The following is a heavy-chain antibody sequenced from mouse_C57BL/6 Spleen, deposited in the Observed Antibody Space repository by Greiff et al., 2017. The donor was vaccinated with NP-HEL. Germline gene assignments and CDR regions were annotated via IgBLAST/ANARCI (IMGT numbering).Heavy chain of an antibody. CDR3: ARGAYDGYFLAWFAY. V-gene: IGHV1-72*01. Sequence: QVQLQQPGAELVKPGASVKLSCKASGYTFTSYWMHWVKQRPGRGLEWIGRIDPNSGGTKYNEKFKSKATLTVDKPSSTAYMQLSSLTSEDSAVYYCARGAYDGYFLAWFAYWGQGTLVTVSA. J-gene: IGHJ3*01. CDR2: IDPNSGGT. CDR1: GYTFTSYW. D-gene: IGHD2-3*01.